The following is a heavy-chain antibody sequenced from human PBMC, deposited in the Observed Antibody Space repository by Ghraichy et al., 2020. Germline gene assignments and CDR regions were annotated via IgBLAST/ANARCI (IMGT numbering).Heavy chain of an antibody. CDR2: TGSSSGPI. Sequence: GGSLRLSCAASGFAFSSYGMNWVRQAPGKGLEWVSYTGSSSGPIYYADSVKGRFTISRDSAKNSLDLQMNGLRAGDSAGYYCARTRGDGAGDYGGQGTLVTVSS. D-gene: IGHD2-21*02. CDR3: ARTRGDGAGDY. V-gene: IGHV3-48*01. J-gene: IGHJ4*02. CDR1: GFAFSSYG.